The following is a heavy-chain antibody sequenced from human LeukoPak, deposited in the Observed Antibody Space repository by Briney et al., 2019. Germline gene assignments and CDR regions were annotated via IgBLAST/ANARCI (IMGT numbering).Heavy chain of an antibody. V-gene: IGHV4-59*01. CDR3: ARWGVATVRRGAFDY. CDR1: GGSISSYY. CDR2: IYYSGST. J-gene: IGHJ4*02. D-gene: IGHD5-12*01. Sequence: SETLSLTCTVSGGSISSYYWSWIRQPPGKGLEWIGYIYYSGSTNCNPSLKSRVTISVDTSKNQFSLKLSSVTAADTAVYYCARWGVATVRRGAFDYWGQGTLVTVSS.